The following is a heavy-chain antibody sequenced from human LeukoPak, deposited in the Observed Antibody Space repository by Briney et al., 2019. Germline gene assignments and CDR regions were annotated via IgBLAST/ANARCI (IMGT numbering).Heavy chain of an antibody. D-gene: IGHD3-22*01. V-gene: IGHV4-59*13. J-gene: IGHJ4*02. CDR3: ARGRPDPQNSDYWDY. CDR1: RGSISTYY. CDR2: IHYTGST. Sequence: SETLSLTCTVSRGSISTYYWSWIRQTPGTTLEWIGYIHYTGSTIYRPSLKSRVTISLDTPKNQFSLSLTSVTTADTAIYYCARGRPDPQNSDYWDYWGQGIQVTVSS.